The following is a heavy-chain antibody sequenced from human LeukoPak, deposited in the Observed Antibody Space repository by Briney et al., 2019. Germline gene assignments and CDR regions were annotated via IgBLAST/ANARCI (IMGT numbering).Heavy chain of an antibody. Sequence: GGSLRLSCSASGFNFNNYEMNWVRQAPGKGLEWVSSISSGSNYIYYADSVKGRFTISRDNAKNSLCLQMNSLRADDAAVYYCARDLRLWGQGTLVTVSS. CDR3: ARDLRL. V-gene: IGHV3-21*01. CDR1: GFNFNNYE. J-gene: IGHJ4*02. CDR2: ISSGSNYI.